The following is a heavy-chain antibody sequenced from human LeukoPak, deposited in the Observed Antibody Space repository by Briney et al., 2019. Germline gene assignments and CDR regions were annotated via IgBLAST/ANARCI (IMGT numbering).Heavy chain of an antibody. Sequence: SETLSLTCTVSGGSISSSSYYWGWIRQPPGKGLEWIGSIYYSGSTYYNPSLKSRVTISVDTSKNQFSLKLSSVTAADTAVYYCARDGAGRGSGWYGFGYWGQGTLVTVSS. CDR3: ARDGAGRGSGWYGFGY. CDR2: IYYSGST. CDR1: GGSISSSSYY. J-gene: IGHJ4*02. V-gene: IGHV4-39*07. D-gene: IGHD6-19*01.